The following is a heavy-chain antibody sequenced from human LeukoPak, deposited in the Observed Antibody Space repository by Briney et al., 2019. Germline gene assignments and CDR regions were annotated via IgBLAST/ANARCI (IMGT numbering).Heavy chain of an antibody. Sequence: GRSLRLSCAASGFIFSNYGMHWVRQAPGKGLEWVAVIWYDGSNKYYADSVKGRYTISRDNSKNTLYLQMNSLRAEDTAVYYCARSDSSGWYSLYFDYWGQGTLVTVSS. CDR1: GFIFSNYG. CDR3: ARSDSSGWYSLYFDY. V-gene: IGHV3-33*03. D-gene: IGHD6-19*01. J-gene: IGHJ4*02. CDR2: IWYDGSNK.